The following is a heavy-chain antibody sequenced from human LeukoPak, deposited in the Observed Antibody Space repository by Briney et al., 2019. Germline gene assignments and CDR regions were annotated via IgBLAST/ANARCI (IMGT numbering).Heavy chain of an antibody. CDR1: GFTFSNAW. Sequence: GGSLRLSCAAFGFTFSNAWMSWVRQAPGKGLEWVANIKHDGSETNYVDSVKGRFTISRDNAKNSLHLQMNSLRVEDTAVYYCAKNGGPHGMDVWGQGTTVTVSS. CDR3: AKNGGPHGMDV. J-gene: IGHJ6*02. V-gene: IGHV3-7*02. D-gene: IGHD3-16*01. CDR2: IKHDGSET.